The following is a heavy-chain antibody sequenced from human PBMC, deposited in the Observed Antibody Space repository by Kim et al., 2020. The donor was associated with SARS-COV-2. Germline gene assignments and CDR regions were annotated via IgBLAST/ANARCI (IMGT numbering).Heavy chain of an antibody. CDR1: GFSFRSYA. CDR3: ARDRDASGSYYDS. D-gene: IGHD3-10*01. CDR2: IWYDASKK. J-gene: IGHJ5*01. Sequence: GGSLRHSCAASGFSFRSYAMHWVRQAPGKGLEWVALIWYDASKKYYADSVKGRFTISRDNSKDTLYLQMNSLRDGDTAVYYCARDRDASGSYYDSWGQGTRVTVSS. V-gene: IGHV3-30*04.